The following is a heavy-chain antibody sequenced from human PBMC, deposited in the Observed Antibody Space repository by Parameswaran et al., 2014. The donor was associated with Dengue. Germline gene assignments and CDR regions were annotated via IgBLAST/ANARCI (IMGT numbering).Heavy chain of an antibody. Sequence: WVRQAPGQGLEWMGWINPNSGGTNYAQKFQGRVTMTRDTSISTAYMELSRLRSDDTAVYYCARVYCSSTSCYTQRDYGMDVWGQGTTVTVSS. CDR2: INPNSGGT. V-gene: IGHV1-2*02. CDR3: ARVYCSSTSCYTQRDYGMDV. J-gene: IGHJ6*02. D-gene: IGHD2-2*02.